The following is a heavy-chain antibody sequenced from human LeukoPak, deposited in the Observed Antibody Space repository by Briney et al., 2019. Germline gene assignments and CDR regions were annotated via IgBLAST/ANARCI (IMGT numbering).Heavy chain of an antibody. D-gene: IGHD3-22*01. CDR3: AREYYDSSGYYFDS. V-gene: IGHV3-23*01. Sequence: PGGSLRLSCAASGFTFSSCAMTWVRQAPGKGLEWVSGISGSGGSTYYADSVKGRFTISRDNAKNSLYVQMNSLRAEDTAVYYCAREYYDSSGYYFDSWGQGTLVTVSS. J-gene: IGHJ4*02. CDR1: GFTFSSCA. CDR2: ISGSGGST.